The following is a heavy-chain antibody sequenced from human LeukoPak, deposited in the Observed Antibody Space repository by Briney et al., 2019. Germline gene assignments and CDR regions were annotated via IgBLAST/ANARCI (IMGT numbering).Heavy chain of an antibody. Sequence: SETLSLTCTVSGGSISSYYWSWIRQPPGKGLEWIGYIYYSGSTNYNPSLKSRVTISVDTSKNQFSLKLSSVTAADTAVYYCARHGLPYYYDSSGYYLRRGFDCWGQGTLVTVSS. CDR1: GGSISSYY. V-gene: IGHV4-59*08. CDR3: ARHGLPYYYDSSGYYLRRGFDC. D-gene: IGHD3-22*01. CDR2: IYYSGST. J-gene: IGHJ4*02.